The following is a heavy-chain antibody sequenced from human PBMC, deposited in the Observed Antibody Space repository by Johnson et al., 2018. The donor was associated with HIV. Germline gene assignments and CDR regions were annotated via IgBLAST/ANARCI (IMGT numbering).Heavy chain of an antibody. Sequence: EKLVESGGGLVQPGGSLRLSCAASGFAFNRYAMTWVRQAPGKRLEWVSGITNSGASTYYSDSVKGRFTISRDNSKNTLYLQMNSLRPQDTALYYCAKGRRELLLPPDAFDCWGRGTLVTVSS. D-gene: IGHD2-15*01. CDR2: ITNSGAST. CDR1: GFAFNRYA. CDR3: AKGRRELLLPPDAFDC. V-gene: IGHV3-23*04. J-gene: IGHJ3*01.